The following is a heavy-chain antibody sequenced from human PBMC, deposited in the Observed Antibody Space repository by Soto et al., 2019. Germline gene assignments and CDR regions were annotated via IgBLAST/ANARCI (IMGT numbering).Heavy chain of an antibody. J-gene: IGHJ4*02. D-gene: IGHD3-9*01. CDR1: GFPLSSRKMG. CDR3: AHTGYYDLLTFDY. V-gene: IGHV2-5*02. Sequence: SGPTLVNPTQTLTLTCNFSGFPLSSRKMGVGWIRQPPGKALEWLALIYWDDDKRYRPSLNNRLTITKDTSKNQVLLTMTNLDPVDTATYCCAHTGYYDLLTFDYWGQGTLVTVSS. CDR2: IYWDDDK.